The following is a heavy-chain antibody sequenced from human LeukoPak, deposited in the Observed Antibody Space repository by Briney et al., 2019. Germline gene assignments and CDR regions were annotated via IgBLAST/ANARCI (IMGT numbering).Heavy chain of an antibody. CDR1: GGSFSGYY. Sequence: SETLSLTCAVYGGSFSGYYWSWIRQPPGKGLEWIGEMNHSGSTNYNPSLKSRVTISVDTSKNQFSLKLSSVTAADTAVYYCARDYYYGMDVWGKGTTVTVSS. CDR2: MNHSGST. J-gene: IGHJ6*04. V-gene: IGHV4-34*01. CDR3: ARDYYYGMDV.